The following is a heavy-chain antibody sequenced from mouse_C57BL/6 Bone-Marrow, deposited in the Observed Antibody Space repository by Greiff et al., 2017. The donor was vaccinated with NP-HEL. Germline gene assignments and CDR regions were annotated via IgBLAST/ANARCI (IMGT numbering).Heavy chain of an antibody. CDR2: ISDGGSYT. CDR3: ARTGGNYYWFAY. Sequence: EVQGVESGGGLVKPGGSLKLSCAASGFTFSSYAMSWVRQTPEKRLEWVATISDGGSYTYYPDNVKGRFTISRDNAKNNLYLQMSHLKSEDTAMYYCARTGGNYYWFAYWGQGTLVTVSA. CDR1: GFTFSSYA. V-gene: IGHV5-4*01. J-gene: IGHJ3*01. D-gene: IGHD2-1*01.